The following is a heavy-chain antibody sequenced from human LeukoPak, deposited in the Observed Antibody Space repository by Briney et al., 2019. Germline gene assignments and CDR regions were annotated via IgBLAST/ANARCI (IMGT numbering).Heavy chain of an antibody. D-gene: IGHD1-26*01. CDR3: ARGLRIVGASQSRKTNWFDP. J-gene: IGHJ5*02. Sequence: SGTLSLTCAVYGGSFSGYYWSWIRQPPGKGLEWIGEINHSGSTNYNPSLKSRVTISVDTSKNQFSLKLSSVTAADTAVYYCARGLRIVGASQSRKTNWFDPWGQGTLVTVSS. CDR2: INHSGST. CDR1: GGSFSGYY. V-gene: IGHV4-34*01.